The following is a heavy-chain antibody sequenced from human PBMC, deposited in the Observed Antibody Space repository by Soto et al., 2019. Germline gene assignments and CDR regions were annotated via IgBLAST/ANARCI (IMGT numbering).Heavy chain of an antibody. Sequence: QVQLVQSGAEVKKPGASVKVSCKASGYTFTSYDINWVRQATGQGLEWMGWMNPNSGNTVYAQKFQGRVTMTRNTSISTAYMQLSSLRSEDTAVYYCARGPYYDLLTGYSYYYCYYMDVGVKGTTVTVSS. J-gene: IGHJ6*03. CDR2: MNPNSGNT. CDR1: GYTFTSYD. CDR3: ARGPYYDLLTGYSYYYCYYMDV. D-gene: IGHD3-9*01. V-gene: IGHV1-8*01.